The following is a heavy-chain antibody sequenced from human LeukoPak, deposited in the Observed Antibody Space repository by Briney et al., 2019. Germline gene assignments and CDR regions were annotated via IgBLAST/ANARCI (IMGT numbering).Heavy chain of an antibody. V-gene: IGHV1-18*01. Sequence: ASVKVSCKASGGTFSSYAISWVRQAPGQGLEWMGWISAYNGNTNYAQKLQGRVTMTTDTSTSTAYMELRSLRSDDTAVYYCARHSGSYWDFDYWGQGTLVTVSS. CDR1: GGTFSSYA. CDR2: ISAYNGNT. CDR3: ARHSGSYWDFDY. D-gene: IGHD1-26*01. J-gene: IGHJ4*02.